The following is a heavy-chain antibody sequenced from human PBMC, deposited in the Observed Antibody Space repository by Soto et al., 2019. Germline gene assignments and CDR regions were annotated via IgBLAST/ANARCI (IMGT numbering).Heavy chain of an antibody. V-gene: IGHV1-69*13. Sequence: SVKVSCKASGGTFSSYAISWVLQAPGQGLEWMGGIIPIFGTANYAQKFQGRVTITADESTSTAYMELSSPRSEDTAVYYCASALEIGYCTNGVCFGWFDPWGQGTLVTVSS. J-gene: IGHJ5*02. D-gene: IGHD2-8*01. CDR1: GGTFSSYA. CDR3: ASALEIGYCTNGVCFGWFDP. CDR2: IIPIFGTA.